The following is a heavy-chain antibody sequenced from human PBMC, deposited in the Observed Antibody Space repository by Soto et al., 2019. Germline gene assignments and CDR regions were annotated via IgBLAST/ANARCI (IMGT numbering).Heavy chain of an antibody. V-gene: IGHV3-30*18. CDR3: EKDVYSGGWYRYSQH. CDR2: ISYDGSNK. D-gene: IGHD6-19*01. Sequence: GGSLRLSCAASGFTFSSYGTHWVRQAPGKGLEWVAVISYDGSNKYYADSVKGRFTISRDNSKNTLYLQMNSLRAEDTAVYYCEKDVYSGGWYRYSQHGGRGTLVTVPS. CDR1: GFTFSSYG. J-gene: IGHJ1*01.